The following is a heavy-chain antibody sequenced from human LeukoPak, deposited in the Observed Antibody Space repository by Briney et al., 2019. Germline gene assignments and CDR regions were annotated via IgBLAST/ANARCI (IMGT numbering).Heavy chain of an antibody. CDR3: AKSGIAAAGQRGYFDY. CDR2: IWYDGSNK. CDR1: GFTFSSYA. Sequence: GGSLRLSCAASGFTFSSYAMSWVRQAPGKGLEWVAVIWYDGSNKYYADSVKGRFTISRDNSKNTVYLQMNSLRGEDTAVYYCAKSGIAAAGQRGYFDYWGQGTLVTVSS. D-gene: IGHD6-13*01. V-gene: IGHV3-33*08. J-gene: IGHJ4*02.